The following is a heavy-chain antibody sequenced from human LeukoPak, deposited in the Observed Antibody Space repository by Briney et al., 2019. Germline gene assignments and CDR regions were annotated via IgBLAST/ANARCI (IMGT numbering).Heavy chain of an antibody. Sequence: PSETLSLTCTVAGGSIRSSSYYWGWIRQPPGKGLECIGSIYHSGSTYYNPPLKSRVTISVDTSKNQFSLNLSSVTAADTAMYYCARAVGTSRNFFDYWGQGTLVTVSS. D-gene: IGHD4-23*01. J-gene: IGHJ4*02. CDR1: GGSIRSSSYY. V-gene: IGHV4-39*07. CDR2: IYHSGST. CDR3: ARAVGTSRNFFDY.